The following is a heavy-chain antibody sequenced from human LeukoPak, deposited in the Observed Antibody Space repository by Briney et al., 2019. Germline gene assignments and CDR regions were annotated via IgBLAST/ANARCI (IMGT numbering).Heavy chain of an antibody. J-gene: IGHJ5*02. D-gene: IGHD6-19*01. CDR3: ASSSSSGWPGPNWFDP. Sequence: SETLSLTCTVSGGSISSYYWSWIRQPPGKGLEWIGYIYYSGSTNYNPSLKSRVTISVDTSKNQFSLKLSSVTAADTAVYYCASSSSSGWPGPNWFDPWGQGTLVTVSS. CDR1: GGSISSYY. CDR2: IYYSGST. V-gene: IGHV4-59*01.